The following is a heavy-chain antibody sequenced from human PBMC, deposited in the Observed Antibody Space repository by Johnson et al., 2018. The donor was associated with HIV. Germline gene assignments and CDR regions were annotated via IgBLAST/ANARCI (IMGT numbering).Heavy chain of an antibody. J-gene: IGHJ3*02. V-gene: IGHV3-13*01. Sequence: VQLVESGGGLVQPGGSLRLSCAASGFTFSSYDMHWVRQATGKGLEWVSAIGTAGDTYYPGSVKGRFTISRDDATNSLYLRMDSLRTEDTALYYCAKDIFTWNYEGSRAFDIWGQGTMVTVSS. CDR2: IGTAGDT. CDR1: GFTFSSYD. CDR3: AKDIFTWNYEGSRAFDI. D-gene: IGHD1-7*01.